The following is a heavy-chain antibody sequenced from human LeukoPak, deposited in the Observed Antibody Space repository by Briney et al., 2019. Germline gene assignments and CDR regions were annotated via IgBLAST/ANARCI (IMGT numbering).Heavy chain of an antibody. CDR2: INPNSGGT. V-gene: IGHV1-2*02. J-gene: IGHJ5*02. D-gene: IGHD2-15*01. CDR1: GYTFTGYY. CDR3: ARGDCSVSGCHGGNWFDP. Sequence: ASVKVSCRTSGYTFTGYYIHWVRQAPGQGLERMGWINPNSGGTNYAQSFQGRVTMTRDTSSSTAHMELSRLRSDDTAVYYCARGDCSVSGCHGGNWFDPWGQGTLVTVSS.